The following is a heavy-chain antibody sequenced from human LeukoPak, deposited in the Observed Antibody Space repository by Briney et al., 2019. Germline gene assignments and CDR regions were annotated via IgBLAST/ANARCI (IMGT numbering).Heavy chain of an antibody. CDR1: GGSISSSNW. V-gene: IGHV4-4*02. CDR2: IYHSGST. J-gene: IGHJ5*02. D-gene: IGHD3-9*01. CDR3: ARHRQFYDILTGYYIDWFDP. Sequence: PSETLSLTCAVSGGSISSSNWWSWVRQPPGKGLEWIGEIYHSGSTNYNPSLKSRVTISVDTSKNQFSLKLSSVTAADTAVYYCARHRQFYDILTGYYIDWFDPWGQGTLVTVSS.